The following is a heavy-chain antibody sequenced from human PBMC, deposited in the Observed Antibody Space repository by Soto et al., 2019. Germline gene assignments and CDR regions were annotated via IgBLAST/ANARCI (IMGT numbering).Heavy chain of an antibody. D-gene: IGHD2-15*01. Sequence: EASVKVSCKASGYTFTSYYMHWVRQAPGQGLEWMGIINPSGGSTSYAQKFQGRVTMTRDTSTSTVYMELSSLRSEDTAVYYCARAGSYCSGGSCYSAADYYYYGMDVWGQGTTVTVSS. V-gene: IGHV1-46*01. CDR3: ARAGSYCSGGSCYSAADYYYYGMDV. CDR2: INPSGGST. CDR1: GYTFTSYY. J-gene: IGHJ6*02.